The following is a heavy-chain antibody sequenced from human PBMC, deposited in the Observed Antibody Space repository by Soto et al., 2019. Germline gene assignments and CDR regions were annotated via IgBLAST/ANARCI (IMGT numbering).Heavy chain of an antibody. D-gene: IGHD3-16*01. Sequence: EVQLVESGGGLVQPGGSLRLSCAASGFTFSSYWMHWVRQAPGKGLVWASRISSDGSSTTYADSVKGRFTISRDNAKNTLYLQMNSLRAEDTAVYYCARGGRYYYMDVWGKGTTVTVSS. CDR2: ISSDGSST. CDR3: ARGGRYYYMDV. J-gene: IGHJ6*03. V-gene: IGHV3-74*01. CDR1: GFTFSSYW.